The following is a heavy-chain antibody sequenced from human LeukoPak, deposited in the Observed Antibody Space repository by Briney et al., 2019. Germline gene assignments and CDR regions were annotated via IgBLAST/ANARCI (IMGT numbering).Heavy chain of an antibody. J-gene: IGHJ5*02. CDR1: GYTFTSYY. Sequence: ASVKVSCKASGYTFTSYYMHWVRQAPGQGLEWMGTINPSGGSTSYAQKFQGRVTMTRDTSTSTVYMELSSLRSEDTAVYYCLYSGSYFGAPWGQGTLVTVSS. CDR3: LYSGSYFGAP. D-gene: IGHD1-26*01. CDR2: INPSGGST. V-gene: IGHV1-46*01.